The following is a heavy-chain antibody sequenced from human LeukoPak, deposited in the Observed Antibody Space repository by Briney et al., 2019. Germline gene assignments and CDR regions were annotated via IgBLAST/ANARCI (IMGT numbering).Heavy chain of an antibody. CDR1: GYTLTELS. Sequence: ASVKVSCKVSGYTLTELSMHWVRQAPGKGLEWMGSFDSEDGETIYAEKFQGRVTMTRDTSISTAYMELSRLRSDDTAVYYCARDRYDFWSGYYYWSTPGWFDPWGQGTLVTVSS. J-gene: IGHJ5*02. D-gene: IGHD3-3*01. V-gene: IGHV1-24*01. CDR2: FDSEDGET. CDR3: ARDRYDFWSGYYYWSTPGWFDP.